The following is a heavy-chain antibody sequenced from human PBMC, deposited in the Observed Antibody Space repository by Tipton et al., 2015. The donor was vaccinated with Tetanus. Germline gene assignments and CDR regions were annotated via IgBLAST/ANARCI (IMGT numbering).Heavy chain of an antibody. D-gene: IGHD4-23*01. CDR3: VRDRGGQYFGS. J-gene: IGHJ4*02. Sequence: SLRLSCTASGFRFGDYYMTWIRQSPGRGLEWISTTTSRGGSSNYADSVRGRFTISRDNAKNSLFLQMNSLRAEDTATYYCVRDRGGQYFGSWGQGTLVTVSS. CDR2: TTSRGGSS. V-gene: IGHV3-11*05. CDR1: GFRFGDYY.